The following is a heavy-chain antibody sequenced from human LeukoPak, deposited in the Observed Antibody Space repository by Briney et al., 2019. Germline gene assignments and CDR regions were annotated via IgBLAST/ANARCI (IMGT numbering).Heavy chain of an antibody. Sequence: SETLSLTCTVSGGSISSYYWSWIRQPPGKGLEWIGYIYYSGSTNYNPSLKSRVTISVDTSKNQFSLKLNSVTAADTAVYYCARHRSKWLQSSFDYWGQGTLVTVSS. J-gene: IGHJ4*02. V-gene: IGHV4-59*08. CDR1: GGSISSYY. D-gene: IGHD5-24*01. CDR2: IYYSGST. CDR3: ARHRSKWLQSSFDY.